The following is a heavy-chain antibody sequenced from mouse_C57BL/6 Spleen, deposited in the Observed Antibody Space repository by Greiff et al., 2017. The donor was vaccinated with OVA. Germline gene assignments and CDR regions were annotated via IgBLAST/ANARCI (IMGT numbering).Heavy chain of an antibody. J-gene: IGHJ2*01. CDR3: ARSGITYYFDY. Sequence: QVQLKQSGAELVRPGTSVKVSCKASGYAFTNYLIEWVKQRPGQGLEWIGVINPGSGGTNYNEKFKGKATLTADKSSSTAYMQLSSLTSEDSAVYCCARSGITYYFDYWGQGTTLTVSS. CDR2: INPGSGGT. D-gene: IGHD1-3*01. V-gene: IGHV1-54*01. CDR1: GYAFTNYL.